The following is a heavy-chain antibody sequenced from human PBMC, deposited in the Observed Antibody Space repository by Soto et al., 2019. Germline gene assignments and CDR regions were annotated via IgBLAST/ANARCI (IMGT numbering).Heavy chain of an antibody. Sequence: GGSLRLSYAASGFTFSSYGMHWVRQAPGKGLEWVAVISYDGSNKYYADSVKGRFTISRDNPKNTLYLQMNSLRAEDTALYYCAKAVGYCRSSSCRDYYYYYGMDVWGHGTTVTVSS. CDR3: AKAVGYCRSSSCRDYYYYYGMDV. V-gene: IGHV3-30*18. CDR2: ISYDGSNK. J-gene: IGHJ6*02. CDR1: GFTFSSYG. D-gene: IGHD2-2*01.